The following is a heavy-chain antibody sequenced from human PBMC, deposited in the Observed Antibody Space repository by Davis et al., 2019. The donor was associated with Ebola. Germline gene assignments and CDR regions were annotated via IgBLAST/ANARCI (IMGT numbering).Heavy chain of an antibody. Sequence: PSETLSLTCAISGDSVSSGGWNWIRQSPSPSLSSLSISFFPSKWYFDYAESVKGRMTINPDTSKNQFSLQLHSVTPEDTAVYYCARGWLRTPGFDYWGQGTLVTVSS. CDR2: SFFPSKWYF. CDR1: GDSVSSGG. V-gene: IGHV6-1*01. J-gene: IGHJ4*02. CDR3: ARGWLRTPGFDY. D-gene: IGHD5-12*01.